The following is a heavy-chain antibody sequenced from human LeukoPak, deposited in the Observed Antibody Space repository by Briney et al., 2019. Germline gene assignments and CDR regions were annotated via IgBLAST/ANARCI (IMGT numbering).Heavy chain of an antibody. CDR2: ITSSSNRL. Sequence: GGSLRLSCAASGFTFSSYGMHWVRQAPGKGLEWISHITSSSNRLSYADSVKGRFTISRDNANNSLYLQMNGLRADDTAVYYCARQGLWFGESIDYWGQGILVTVSS. CDR1: GFTFSSYG. D-gene: IGHD3-10*01. V-gene: IGHV3-48*01. CDR3: ARQGLWFGESIDY. J-gene: IGHJ4*02.